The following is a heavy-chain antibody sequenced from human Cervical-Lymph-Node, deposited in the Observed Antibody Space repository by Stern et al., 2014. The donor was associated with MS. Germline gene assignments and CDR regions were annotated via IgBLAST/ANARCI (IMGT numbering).Heavy chain of an antibody. V-gene: IGHV4-4*02. Sequence: QVQLQESGPGLVKPSGTLSLTCAVSGDSISSSNWWSWVRQSPGKGLEWVGDIYHAGTTNYNSTLKSRLTISEDNSKNQFSLKLTLVTAADTAVYYCVRALGSSSFRYWFDPWGQGTLVIVSS. CDR2: IYHAGTT. J-gene: IGHJ5*02. D-gene: IGHD6-13*01. CDR1: GDSISSSNW. CDR3: VRALGSSSFRYWFDP.